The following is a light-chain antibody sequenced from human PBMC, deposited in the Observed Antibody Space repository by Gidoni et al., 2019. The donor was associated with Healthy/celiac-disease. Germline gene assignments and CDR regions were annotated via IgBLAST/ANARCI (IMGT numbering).Light chain of an antibody. V-gene: IGKV1-39*01. J-gene: IGKJ2*02. Sequence: DIQMTQSPSSLSASVGDRVTIPCRASQSISSYLNWYQQKPVIAPKLLIYAASSSQGRVPSRFSSSGSGTDFTLTISSLQPEDFATYYCRQSYSTPCTFGQGTKLEIK. CDR2: AAS. CDR1: QSISSY. CDR3: RQSYSTPCT.